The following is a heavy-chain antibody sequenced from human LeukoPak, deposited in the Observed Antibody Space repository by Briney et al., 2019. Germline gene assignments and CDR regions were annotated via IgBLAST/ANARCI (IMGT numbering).Heavy chain of an antibody. CDR1: GFTISNYW. J-gene: IGHJ4*02. CDR2: IKNDGSST. D-gene: IGHD2-15*01. CDR3: AKGGDSTSTRPDY. Sequence: GGSLRLSCAASGFTISNYWMHWVRQAPGKGLVWVARIKNDGSSTTYADSVKGRFTISRDNSKNTLDLQMSSLRADDTAVYYCAKGGDSTSTRPDYWGQGTLVTVSS. V-gene: IGHV3-74*01.